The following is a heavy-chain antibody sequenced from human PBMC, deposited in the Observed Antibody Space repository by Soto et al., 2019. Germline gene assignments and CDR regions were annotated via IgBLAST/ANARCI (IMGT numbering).Heavy chain of an antibody. CDR3: AKEGQYYGILTGYRSYYGMDV. Sequence: QVQLVESGGGVVQPGRSLRLSCAASGFTFSSYGMHWVRQAPGKGLEWVAVISYDGSNKYYADSVKGRFTNSRDNSKNTLYLQMNSLRAEDTAVYYCAKEGQYYGILTGYRSYYGMDVRGQGTTVTVSS. J-gene: IGHJ6*02. CDR1: GFTFSSYG. D-gene: IGHD3-9*01. CDR2: ISYDGSNK. V-gene: IGHV3-30*18.